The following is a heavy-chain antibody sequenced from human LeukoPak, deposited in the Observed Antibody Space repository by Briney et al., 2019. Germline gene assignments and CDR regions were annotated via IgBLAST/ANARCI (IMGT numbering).Heavy chain of an antibody. CDR3: ARFLWFGESDHAFDI. CDR1: GGSISSYY. CDR2: IYYSGST. J-gene: IGHJ3*02. Sequence: SETLSLTCTVSGGSISSYYWSWIRQPPGKGLEWIGYIYYSGSTNYNPSLKSRVTISVDTSKNQFSLKLSSVTAADTAVYYCARFLWFGESDHAFDIWGQGTMVTVSS. D-gene: IGHD3-10*01. V-gene: IGHV4-59*01.